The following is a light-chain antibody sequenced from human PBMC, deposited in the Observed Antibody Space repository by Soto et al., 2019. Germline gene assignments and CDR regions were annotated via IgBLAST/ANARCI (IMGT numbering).Light chain of an antibody. V-gene: IGLV2-8*01. CDR2: EVV. CDR3: KSYAGSNTYV. CDR1: KNDIGVYDF. Sequence: QSALTQPPPASRSPGQSVTHSSTRTKNDIGVYDFVSWYQHHPGKAPRLIIYEVVQRPSGVPDRFSGSKSGNTASLTVSGLQAADEADYFCKSYAGSNTYVFGSGTKVTVL. J-gene: IGLJ1*01.